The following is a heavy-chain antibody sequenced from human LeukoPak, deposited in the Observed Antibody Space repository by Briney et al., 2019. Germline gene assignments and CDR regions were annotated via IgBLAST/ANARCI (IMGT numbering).Heavy chain of an antibody. CDR1: GFTFSSYA. Sequence: GGSLRLSRAASGFTFSSYAMHWVRQAPGKGLEYVSAISSNGGSTYYANSVKVRFTISRDNSKNTLYLQMGSLRAEDMAVYYCARSMLRFLEWLPVDYWGQGTLVTVSS. CDR2: ISSNGGST. V-gene: IGHV3-64*01. J-gene: IGHJ4*02. D-gene: IGHD3-3*01. CDR3: ARSMLRFLEWLPVDY.